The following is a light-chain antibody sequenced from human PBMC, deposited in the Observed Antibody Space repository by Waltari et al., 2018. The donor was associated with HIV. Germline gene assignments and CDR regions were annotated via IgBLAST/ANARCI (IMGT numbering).Light chain of an antibody. CDR2: AAS. CDR3: QQSHRRPLT. Sequence: DIQMTQSPSSLSASVGDRVTITCRTSQSINKYVNWYQQKPGKAPKLLIYAASSLQVGVPSRFSGSGSGTDFSLTISRLQPEDFATYYCQQSHRRPLTFGPGTRVDI. CDR1: QSINKY. V-gene: IGKV1-39*01. J-gene: IGKJ3*01.